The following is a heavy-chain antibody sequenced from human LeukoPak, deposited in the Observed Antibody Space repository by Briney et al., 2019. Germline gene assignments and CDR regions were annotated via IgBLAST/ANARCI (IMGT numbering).Heavy chain of an antibody. J-gene: IGHJ4*02. CDR3: ARGGSGGYYYDSSGFDFDY. V-gene: IGHV1-8*01. CDR2: MNPNSGNT. Sequence: ASVKVSCKASGYSFSSHDINWVRQATGQGLEWMGWMNPNSGNTGYAQKFQGRVTMTRNTSISTAYMELSSLRSEDTAVYYCARGGSGGYYYDSSGFDFDYWGQGTLVTVSS. D-gene: IGHD3-22*01. CDR1: GYSFSSHD.